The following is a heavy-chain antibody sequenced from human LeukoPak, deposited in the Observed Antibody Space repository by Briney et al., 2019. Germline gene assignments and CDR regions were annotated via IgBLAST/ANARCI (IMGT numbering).Heavy chain of an antibody. D-gene: IGHD5-18*01. Sequence: GGSLRLSCAASGFTFSSYAMSWVRQAPGKGLEWVSAISGSGGSTYYADSVKGRFTISRDNAKNTLYLQMNSLRAEDTAVYYCSAVHYSYGLGSWGQGTLVTVSS. V-gene: IGHV3-23*01. CDR1: GFTFSSYA. CDR2: ISGSGGST. CDR3: SAVHYSYGLGS. J-gene: IGHJ5*02.